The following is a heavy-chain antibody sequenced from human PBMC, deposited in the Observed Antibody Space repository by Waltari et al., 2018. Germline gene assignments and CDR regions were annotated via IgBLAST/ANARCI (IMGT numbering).Heavy chain of an antibody. Sequence: EVQLLESGGGLVQPGGSLRLSCAASGFTFSTYVMSWVRQAPGKGLEWVSGISDSGGGTYYADSVKGRFTISRDNSMHTLYLQMHSLRAEDTAVYYCAKLDSGGSWGQGTLVTVSS. J-gene: IGHJ4*02. V-gene: IGHV3-23*01. CDR1: GFTFSTYV. D-gene: IGHD3-16*01. CDR2: ISDSGGGT. CDR3: AKLDSGGS.